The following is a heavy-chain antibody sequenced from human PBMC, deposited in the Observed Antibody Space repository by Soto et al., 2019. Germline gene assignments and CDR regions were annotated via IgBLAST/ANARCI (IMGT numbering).Heavy chain of an antibody. V-gene: IGHV3-15*07. CDR1: GFTFSNAW. Sequence: EVQLVESGGGLVKPGGSLRLSCAASGFTFSNAWMNWVRQAPGKGLEWVGRIKSKTDGGTTDYAAPVKGRFTISRDDSKNTLYLQMNSLKTEDTAVYYCTTELIGYCSSTSCHGLHSIVNFDYWGQGTLVTVSS. CDR2: IKSKTDGGTT. J-gene: IGHJ4*02. D-gene: IGHD2-2*01. CDR3: TTELIGYCSSTSCHGLHSIVNFDY.